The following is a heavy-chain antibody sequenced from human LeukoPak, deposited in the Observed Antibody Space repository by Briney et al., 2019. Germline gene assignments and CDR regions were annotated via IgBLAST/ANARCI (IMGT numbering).Heavy chain of an antibody. CDR1: GGTFSSYA. CDR2: IIPIFGTA. V-gene: IGHV1-69*13. J-gene: IGHJ4*02. Sequence: SVKVSCKASGGTFSSYAISWVRQAPGQGLEWMGGIIPIFGTANYAQKFQGRVTITADESTSTASMELSSLRSEDTGVYYCARSYYGSSGYYYWVFCDFWGQGTLVRVSS. D-gene: IGHD3-22*01. CDR3: ARSYYGSSGYYYWVFCDF.